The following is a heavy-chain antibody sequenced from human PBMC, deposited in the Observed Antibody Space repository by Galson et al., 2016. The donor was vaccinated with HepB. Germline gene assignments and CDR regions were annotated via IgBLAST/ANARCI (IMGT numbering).Heavy chain of an antibody. J-gene: IGHJ2*01. Sequence: ETLSLTCTVSGSSMYNYYWSWIRQPPGKGLEWIAYAYNTENTNYNPSLKSRVTLSVDMSKNQFSLTLSSVTAADTAVYYCARAENYYERSGYSHWYFDIWGRGTLVTVSS. V-gene: IGHV4-59*01. CDR1: GSSMYNYY. CDR2: AYNTENT. CDR3: ARAENYYERSGYSHWYFDI. D-gene: IGHD3-22*01.